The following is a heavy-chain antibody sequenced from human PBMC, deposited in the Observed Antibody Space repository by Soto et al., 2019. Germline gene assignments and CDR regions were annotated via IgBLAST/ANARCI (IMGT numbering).Heavy chain of an antibody. J-gene: IGHJ4*02. Sequence: GGSLRLSCAASGFTFSSYAMHWVRQAPGKGLEWVAVISYDGSNKYYADSVKGRFTISRDNSKNTLYLQMNSLRAEDTAVYYCARDLEDYNDYWGQGTLVTVSS. V-gene: IGHV3-30-3*01. CDR1: GFTFSSYA. CDR3: ARDLEDYNDY. D-gene: IGHD1-20*01. CDR2: ISYDGSNK.